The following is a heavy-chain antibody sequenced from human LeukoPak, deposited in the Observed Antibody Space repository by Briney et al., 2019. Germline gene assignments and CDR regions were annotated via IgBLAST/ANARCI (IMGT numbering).Heavy chain of an antibody. J-gene: IGHJ4*02. Sequence: SETLCLTCTVSGGSISSGGFYWSWIRQHPGKGLDWIGYIYYSGSTHYNPSLKSRVTISVDTSKNQFSLKLSSVTAADTAVYYCARLRGRYYYDSSGYYKFDYWGQGTLVTVSS. CDR3: ARLRGRYYYDSSGYYKFDY. CDR2: IYYSGST. V-gene: IGHV4-31*03. D-gene: IGHD3-22*01. CDR1: GGSISSGGFY.